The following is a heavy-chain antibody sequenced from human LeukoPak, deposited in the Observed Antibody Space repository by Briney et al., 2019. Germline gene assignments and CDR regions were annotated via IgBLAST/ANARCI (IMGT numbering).Heavy chain of an antibody. CDR2: ISWNSGSI. CDR3: AKDTSLGYCSSTSCSSGAFDI. D-gene: IGHD2-2*01. Sequence: GGSLRLSCAASGFTFDDYAMHWVRQAPGKGLEWVSGISWNSGSIGYADSVKGRFTISRDNAKNPLYLQMNSLRAEDTALYYCAKDTSLGYCSSTSCSSGAFDIWGQGTMVTVSS. V-gene: IGHV3-9*01. CDR1: GFTFDDYA. J-gene: IGHJ3*02.